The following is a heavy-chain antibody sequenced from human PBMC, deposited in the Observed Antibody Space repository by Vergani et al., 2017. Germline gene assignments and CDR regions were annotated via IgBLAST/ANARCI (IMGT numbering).Heavy chain of an antibody. CDR3: ATKSCGTPGCQIGYFRE. CDR2: ISYDGTHK. D-gene: IGHD1-1*01. CDR1: GFTSSSYG. Sequence: QVHLLESGGGVVQPGRSLRLSCVVSGFTSSSYGMHWVRQAPGKGLEWVAVISYDGTHKYYVDSVKGLFTMSRDNSKSTLYLQMNSLRTEETAVYYCATKSCGTPGCQIGYFREWGQGTLVTVSS. V-gene: IGHV3-30*03. J-gene: IGHJ1*01.